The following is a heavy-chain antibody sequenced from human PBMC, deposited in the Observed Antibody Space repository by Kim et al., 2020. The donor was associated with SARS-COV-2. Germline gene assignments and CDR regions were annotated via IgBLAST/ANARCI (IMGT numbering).Heavy chain of an antibody. D-gene: IGHD3-10*01. CDR2: IYSGGSST. J-gene: IGHJ4*02. CDR1: GFTFSSYA. Sequence: GGSLRLSCAASGFTFSSYAMSWVRQAPGKGLEWVSVIYSGGSSTYYADSVKGRFTISRDNSKNTLYLQMNSLRAEDTAVYYCASWTMVRGVFDYWGQGTLVTVSS. V-gene: IGHV3-23*03. CDR3: ASWTMVRGVFDY.